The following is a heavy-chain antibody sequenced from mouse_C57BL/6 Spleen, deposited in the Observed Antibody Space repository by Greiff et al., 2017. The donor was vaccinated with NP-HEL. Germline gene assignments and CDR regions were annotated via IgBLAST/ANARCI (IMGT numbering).Heavy chain of an antibody. CDR1: GYTFTNYW. CDR3: ARGPYYYGSSYYAMDY. CDR2: IYPGGGYT. Sequence: QVQLQQSGAELVRPGTSVKMSCKASGYTFTNYWIGWAKQRPGHGLEWIGDIYPGGGYTNYNEKFKGKATLTADKSSSTAYMQFSSLTSEDSAIYYCARGPYYYGSSYYAMDYWGQGTSVTVSS. V-gene: IGHV1-63*01. J-gene: IGHJ4*01. D-gene: IGHD1-1*01.